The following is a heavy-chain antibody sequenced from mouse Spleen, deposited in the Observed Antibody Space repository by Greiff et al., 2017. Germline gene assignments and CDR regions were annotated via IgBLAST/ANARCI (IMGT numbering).Heavy chain of an antibody. D-gene: IGHD2-14*01. J-gene: IGHJ4*01. V-gene: IGHV5-17*01. CDR2: ISSGSSTI. CDR1: GFTFSDYG. Sequence: EVQRVESGGGLVKPGGSLKLSCAASGFTFSDYGMHWVRQAPEKGLEWVAYISSGSSTIYYADTVKGRFTISRDNAKNTLFLQMTSLRSEDTAMYYCASYRYDYAMDYWGQGTSVTVSS. CDR3: ASYRYDYAMDY.